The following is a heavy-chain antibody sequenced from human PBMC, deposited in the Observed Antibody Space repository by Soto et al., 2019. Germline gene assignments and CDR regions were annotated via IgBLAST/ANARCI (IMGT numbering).Heavy chain of an antibody. J-gene: IGHJ3*02. CDR1: GYTFTSYG. CDR3: ARGSSGWIEGGSAFDI. V-gene: IGHV1-18*01. Sequence: GASVKVSCKASGYTFTSYGISWVRQAPGQGLEWMGWISAYNGNTNYAQKLQGRVTMTTDTSTSTAYMELRSLRSDGTAVYYCARGSSGWIEGGSAFDIWGQGTMVTVSS. CDR2: ISAYNGNT. D-gene: IGHD6-19*01.